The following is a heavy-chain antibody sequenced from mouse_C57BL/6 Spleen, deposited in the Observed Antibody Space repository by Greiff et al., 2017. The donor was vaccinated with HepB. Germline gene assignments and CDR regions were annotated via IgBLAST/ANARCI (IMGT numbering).Heavy chain of an antibody. CDR1: GYTFTSYW. D-gene: IGHD1-1*01. Sequence: VQLQQSGADLVKAGASVKMSCKASGYTFTSYWKHWVKQRLGQGLEWFAETNPTNGRTYYNEKFKSKATLTVDKSSSTAYMLLSGPTFEDSAVYYCARIKKIVATYFDYWGQGTTLTVSS. V-gene: IGHV1S81*02. CDR3: ARIKKIVATYFDY. CDR2: TNPTNGRT. J-gene: IGHJ2*01.